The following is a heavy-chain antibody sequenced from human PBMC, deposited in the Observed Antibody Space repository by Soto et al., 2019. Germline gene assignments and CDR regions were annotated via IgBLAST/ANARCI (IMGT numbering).Heavy chain of an antibody. Sequence: GGSLRLSCAASGFTFSSYAMSWVRQAPGKGLEWVSAISGSGGSTYYADSVKGRFTISRDNSKNTLHLQMNSLRAEDTAVYYCAKDGCSSTSCYLGYWGQGTLVTVSS. D-gene: IGHD2-2*01. V-gene: IGHV3-23*01. CDR3: AKDGCSSTSCYLGY. CDR1: GFTFSSYA. CDR2: ISGSGGST. J-gene: IGHJ4*02.